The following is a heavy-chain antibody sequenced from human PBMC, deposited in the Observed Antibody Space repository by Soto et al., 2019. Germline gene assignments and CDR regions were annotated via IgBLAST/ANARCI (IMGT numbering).Heavy chain of an antibody. J-gene: IGHJ3*02. CDR3: ASDFSGSYYFSAFDI. D-gene: IGHD1-26*01. Sequence: QVQLVQSGAEVKKPGASVKVSCKASGYTFTSYAMHWVRQAPGQRLEGMGWINAGNGNTKYSQKFQGRVTITRDTSASTAYMELSSLRSEDTAVFYCASDFSGSYYFSAFDIWGQGTMVTVSS. CDR2: INAGNGNT. V-gene: IGHV1-3*01. CDR1: GYTFTSYA.